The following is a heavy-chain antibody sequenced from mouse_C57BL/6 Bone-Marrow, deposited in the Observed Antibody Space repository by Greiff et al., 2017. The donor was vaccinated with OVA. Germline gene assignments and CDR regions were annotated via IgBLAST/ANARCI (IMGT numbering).Heavy chain of an antibody. J-gene: IGHJ1*03. D-gene: IGHD2-2*01. Sequence: QVQLQQSGAELARPGASVKLSCKASGYTFTSYGISWVKQRTGQGLEWIGEIYPRSGNTYYNEKFKGKATLTADKSSSTAYMELRSLTSEDSAVYFCARRGYCGYGLWYFDVWGTGTTVTVSS. CDR3: ARRGYCGYGLWYFDV. CDR1: GYTFTSYG. CDR2: IYPRSGNT. V-gene: IGHV1-81*01.